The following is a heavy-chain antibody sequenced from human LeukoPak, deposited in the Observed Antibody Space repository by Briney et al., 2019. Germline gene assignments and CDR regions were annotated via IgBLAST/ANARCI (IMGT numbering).Heavy chain of an antibody. CDR2: INHRGST. Sequence: SETLSLTCAVYGRSFSCYYWRSIRQPPGKGLGWIGEINHRGSTNYNASLKSRVTISVDTSKNQFSLKLSSVTAADTAVYYCARERPSYYEILTGYYPRSLPYYFDYWGQGTLVTVSS. CDR3: ARERPSYYEILTGYYPRSLPYYFDY. D-gene: IGHD3-9*01. J-gene: IGHJ4*02. CDR1: GRSFSCYY. V-gene: IGHV4-34*01.